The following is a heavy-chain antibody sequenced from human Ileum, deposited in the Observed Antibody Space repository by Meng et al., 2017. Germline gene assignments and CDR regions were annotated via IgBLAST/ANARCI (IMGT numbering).Heavy chain of an antibody. V-gene: IGHV4-4*02. D-gene: IGHD2-15*01. CDR2: IYLAGSP. CDR1: VGSISSMFY. Sequence: VLLQESVPGLVEPSGPLSLTFTVSVGSISSMFYWSWVRQSPGKGLEWIGQIYLAGSPNYNPSLESRVTISVDKSKNQFSLRLTSVTAADTAIFYCVRHGGKYFDSWGQGTLVTVSS. CDR3: VRHGGKYFDS. J-gene: IGHJ4*02.